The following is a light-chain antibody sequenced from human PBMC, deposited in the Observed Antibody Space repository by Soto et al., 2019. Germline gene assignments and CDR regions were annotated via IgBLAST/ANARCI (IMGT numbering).Light chain of an antibody. J-gene: IGLJ2*01. CDR2: RDS. Sequence: SYELTQPLSVSVALGQTARITCGGNNIGSKNVHWYQQKPGQAPVLVIYRDSNRPSGIPERFSGSNSGITATLTISRAQAGDEADYYCQVWDSSTAVVFGGGTKLTVL. V-gene: IGLV3-9*01. CDR3: QVWDSSTAVV. CDR1: NIGSKN.